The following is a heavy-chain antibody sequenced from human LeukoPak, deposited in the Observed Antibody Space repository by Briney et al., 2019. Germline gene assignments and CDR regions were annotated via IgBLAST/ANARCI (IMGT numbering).Heavy chain of an antibody. CDR1: GYTFTSYG. V-gene: IGHV1-18*01. CDR2: ISAYNGNT. D-gene: IGHD4-23*01. J-gene: IGHJ6*02. CDR3: VREGYGGNFYRGYYYYGMDV. Sequence: ASVKVSCKASGYTFTSYGISWVRQAPGQGLEWMGWISAYNGNTNYAQKLQGRVTMTTDTSTSTAYMELRSLRSDDTAVYYCVREGYGGNFYRGYYYYGMDVWGQGTTVTVSS.